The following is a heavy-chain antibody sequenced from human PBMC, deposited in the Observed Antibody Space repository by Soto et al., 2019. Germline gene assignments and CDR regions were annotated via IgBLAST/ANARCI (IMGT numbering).Heavy chain of an antibody. V-gene: IGHV1-2*02. Sequence: QVQLVQSGAEVKKPGASVTVSCKASGYTFSDNHIHWLRQAPGQRPEWMGWINPKSVGTNFAEKFQCRVTMTRDTSSSTAYMELSSLRSDDTAVYYCARRKLGIVVVADYYGMDVWGQGTTVIVSS. CDR3: ARRKLGIVVVADYYGMDV. CDR2: INPKSVGT. CDR1: GYTFSDNH. D-gene: IGHD3-22*01. J-gene: IGHJ6*02.